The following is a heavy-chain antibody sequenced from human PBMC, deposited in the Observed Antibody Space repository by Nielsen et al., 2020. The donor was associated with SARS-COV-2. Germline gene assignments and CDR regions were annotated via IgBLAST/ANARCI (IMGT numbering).Heavy chain of an antibody. V-gene: IGHV3-30*04. CDR2: TSYDETYR. CDR3: ARPYTNSWYMDHYYGMGV. D-gene: IGHD6-13*01. J-gene: IGHJ6*02. CDR1: GFTFSSYA. Sequence: GESLKISCVASGFTFSSYAMHWVRQAPGKGLEWVAVTSYDETYRYYADSVKGRFTISRDNSKNTLYLQMNSLRAEDTAVYFCARPYTNSWYMDHYYGMGVWGQGTTVTVSS.